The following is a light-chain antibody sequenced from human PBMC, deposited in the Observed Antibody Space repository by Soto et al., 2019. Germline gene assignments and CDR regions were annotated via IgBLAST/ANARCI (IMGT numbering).Light chain of an antibody. J-gene: IGLJ3*02. Sequence: QSVLTQPPSASGTPGQRVTISCSGSNSNIGSNNVNWFQHLPATAPKLLIYGNDQRPSGVPDRFSGSKSGTSASLAISGLQSEDEADYYCAAWDDSLNGRVFGGGTKLTVL. V-gene: IGLV1-44*01. CDR2: GND. CDR1: NSNIGSNN. CDR3: AAWDDSLNGRV.